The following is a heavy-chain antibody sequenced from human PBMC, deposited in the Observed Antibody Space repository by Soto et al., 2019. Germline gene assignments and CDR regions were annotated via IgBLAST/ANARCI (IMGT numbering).Heavy chain of an antibody. Sequence: QVQLVESGGGVVQPGRSLRLSCAASGFTFSSYGMHWVRQAPSKGLEWVAVISYDGGNKYYADSVKGRFTISRDNSKNTLFLQMNSLRAEDTAVYYCAKVQSSRFLEWLYGLDVWGQGTTVTVSS. CDR1: GFTFSSYG. J-gene: IGHJ6*02. D-gene: IGHD3-3*01. CDR3: AKVQSSRFLEWLYGLDV. CDR2: ISYDGGNK. V-gene: IGHV3-30*18.